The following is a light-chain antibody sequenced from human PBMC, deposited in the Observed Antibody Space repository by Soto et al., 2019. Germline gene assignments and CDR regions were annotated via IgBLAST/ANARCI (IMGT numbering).Light chain of an antibody. V-gene: IGKV1-5*03. Sequence: DIQMTQSPSTLSASVGDRVTITCRASQSISRWLAWYQQKPGEAPKVLIYMASTLESGVPSRFSGSGSGTEFTLTISSLPPDDFATYYCHYYSGYSPFGQGTKLEIK. CDR1: QSISRW. CDR3: HYYSGYSP. J-gene: IGKJ2*01. CDR2: MAS.